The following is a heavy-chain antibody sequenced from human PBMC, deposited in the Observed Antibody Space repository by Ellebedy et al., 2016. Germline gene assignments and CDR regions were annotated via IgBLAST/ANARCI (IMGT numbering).Heavy chain of an antibody. V-gene: IGHV1-2*02. D-gene: IGHD3-10*01. CDR1: GYTFTGYY. J-gene: IGHJ5*02. CDR2: INPNSGGT. Sequence: ASVKVSXXASGYTFTGYYMHWVRQAPGQGLEWMGWINPNSGGTNYAQKFQGRVTMTRDTSISTAYMELSSLRSEDTAVYYCARFSTMVRGVTPWGQGTLVTVSS. CDR3: ARFSTMVRGVTP.